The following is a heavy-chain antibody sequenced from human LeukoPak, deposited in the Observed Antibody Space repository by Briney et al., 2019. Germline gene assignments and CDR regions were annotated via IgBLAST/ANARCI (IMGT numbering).Heavy chain of an antibody. CDR1: GFTFDDYA. V-gene: IGHV3-43*02. D-gene: IGHD4-11*01. J-gene: IGHJ5*02. CDR3: AQGHDYSNLNWFDP. Sequence: GGSLRLSCAASGFTFDDYAMHWVRQAPGKGLEWVSLISGDGYRTYYADSVKGRFTISRDNSKTSLYLKMNSMRTEDTALYYCAQGHDYSNLNWFDPWGQGTLVTVSS. CDR2: ISGDGYRT.